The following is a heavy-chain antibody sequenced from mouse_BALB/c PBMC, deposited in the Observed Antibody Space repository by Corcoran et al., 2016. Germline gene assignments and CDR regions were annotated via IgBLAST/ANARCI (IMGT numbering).Heavy chain of an antibody. CDR1: GYTFTNYG. V-gene: IGHV9-3-1*01. D-gene: IGHD1-2*01. CDR3: ARKITTATRAMDY. J-gene: IGHJ4*01. CDR2: INTYTGEP. Sequence: QIQLVQSGPELKKPGETVKISCKASGYTFTNYGMNWVKQAPGKGLKWMGWINTYTGEPTYADDFKGRFAFSLETSASTAYLQINNLKNEDTATYFCARKITTATRAMDYWGQGTSVTVSS.